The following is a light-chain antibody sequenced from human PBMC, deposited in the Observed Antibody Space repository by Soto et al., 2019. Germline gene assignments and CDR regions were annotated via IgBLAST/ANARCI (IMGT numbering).Light chain of an antibody. Sequence: NFMLTQPHSVSESPGKTVTISCTRSSGSIASNYVQWYQQRPGSSPTTGIYEDKQRPSGVPDRFSGSIDSSSNSASLTISGLQTEDEADYYWQSYDRNNPWVFGGGTKLTVL. J-gene: IGLJ3*02. CDR1: SGSIASNY. V-gene: IGLV6-57*01. CDR2: EDK. CDR3: QSYDRNNPWV.